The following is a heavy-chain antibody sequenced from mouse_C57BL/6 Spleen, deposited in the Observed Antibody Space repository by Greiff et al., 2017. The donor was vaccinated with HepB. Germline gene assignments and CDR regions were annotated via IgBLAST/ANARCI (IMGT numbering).Heavy chain of an antibody. CDR1: GFTFSSYG. CDR3: ARQGYYREYYYAMDY. CDR2: ISSGGSYT. D-gene: IGHD2-12*01. Sequence: EVQRVESGGDLVKPGGSLKLSCAASGFTFSSYGMSWVRQTPDKRLEWVATISSGGSYTYYPDSVKGRFTISRDNAKNTLYLQMSSLKSEDTAMYYCARQGYYREYYYAMDYWGQGTSVTVSS. V-gene: IGHV5-6*01. J-gene: IGHJ4*01.